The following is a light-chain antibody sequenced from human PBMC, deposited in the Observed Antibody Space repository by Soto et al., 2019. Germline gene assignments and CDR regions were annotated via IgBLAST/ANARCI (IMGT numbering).Light chain of an antibody. Sequence: DIQMTQSPSTLSGSVGDRVTITCRASQTISSWLAWYQQKPGKAPKLLIYKASTLKSGVPSRFSGSGSGTEFTLTSSSLQPDDFATYYCQHYNRYSEAFGQGTKVEL. CDR1: QTISSW. CDR2: KAS. CDR3: QHYNRYSEA. V-gene: IGKV1-5*03. J-gene: IGKJ1*01.